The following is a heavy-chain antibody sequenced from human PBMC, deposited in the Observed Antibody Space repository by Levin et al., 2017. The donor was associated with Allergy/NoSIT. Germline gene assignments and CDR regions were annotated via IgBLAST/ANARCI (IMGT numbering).Heavy chain of an antibody. J-gene: IGHJ3*01. CDR1: GFTFSSYW. CDR3: AGEPHSAFDV. D-gene: IGHD5-18*01. Sequence: GGSLRLSCPASGFTFSSYWMHWVRQAPGKGLVWVSRINTDGSSVTYADSVKGRFTISRDNAKHTLYLQMNSLRAEDTAMYYCAGEPHSAFDVWGQGTMVTVSS. V-gene: IGHV3-74*01. CDR2: INTDGSSV.